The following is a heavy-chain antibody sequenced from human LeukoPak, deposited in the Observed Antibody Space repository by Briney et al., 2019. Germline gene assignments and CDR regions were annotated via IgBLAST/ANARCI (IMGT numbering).Heavy chain of an antibody. V-gene: IGHV3-48*03. CDR3: AIPGARGYYDSSGPPGY. CDR2: ISSSGSTI. D-gene: IGHD3-22*01. CDR1: GFTFSSYE. Sequence: GGSLRLSCAASGFTFSSYEMNWVRQAPGKGLEWVSYISSSGSTIYYADSVKGRFTISRDNAKNSLYLQMNSLRAEDTAVYYCAIPGARGYYDSSGPPGYWGQGTLVTVSS. J-gene: IGHJ4*02.